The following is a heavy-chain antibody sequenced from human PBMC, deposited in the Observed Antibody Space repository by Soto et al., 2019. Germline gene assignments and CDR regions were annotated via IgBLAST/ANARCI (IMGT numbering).Heavy chain of an antibody. D-gene: IGHD3-10*01. CDR2: IYYSGST. CDR3: ARGYYDGSQSYPLVY. Sequence: QVQLQESGPGLVKPSQTLSLTCTVSGDSISSGGYYWSWMRQHPGKGLEWIGYIYYSGSTYYSPSLKRRVSRSMDTSKNQFSLNLNSLTAADTAVYYCARGYYDGSQSYPLVYWGPGTLVTVSS. CDR1: GDSISSGGYY. J-gene: IGHJ4*02. V-gene: IGHV4-31*03.